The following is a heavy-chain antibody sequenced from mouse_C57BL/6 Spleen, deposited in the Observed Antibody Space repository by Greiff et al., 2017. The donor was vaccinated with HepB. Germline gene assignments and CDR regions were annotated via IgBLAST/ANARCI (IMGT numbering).Heavy chain of an antibody. Sequence: VKLMESGAELVRPGTSVKMSCKASGYTFTNYWIGWAKQRPGHGLEWIGDIYPGGGYTNYNEKFKGKATLTADKSSSTAYMQFSSLTSEDSAIYYCARKGYYGNYDYWGQGTTLTVSS. CDR2: IYPGGGYT. V-gene: IGHV1-63*01. CDR1: GYTFTNYW. D-gene: IGHD2-1*01. J-gene: IGHJ2*01. CDR3: ARKGYYGNYDY.